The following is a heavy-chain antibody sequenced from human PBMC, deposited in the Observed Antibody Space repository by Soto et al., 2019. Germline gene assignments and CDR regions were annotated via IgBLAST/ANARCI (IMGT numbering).Heavy chain of an antibody. CDR1: GFTFNTYS. Sequence: QVQLEESGGGVVQPGRSLRLSCEASGFTFNTYSMHWFRQPPGKGLEWLAAIWYDGTQKYYADSVKGRFINSRDNSKKTLYLEMNSLRAEDTAVYYCARAGGATVTGLWHFDSWGQGTLVTVSS. J-gene: IGHJ4*02. D-gene: IGHD4-17*01. CDR2: IWYDGTQK. CDR3: ARAGGATVTGLWHFDS. V-gene: IGHV3-33*01.